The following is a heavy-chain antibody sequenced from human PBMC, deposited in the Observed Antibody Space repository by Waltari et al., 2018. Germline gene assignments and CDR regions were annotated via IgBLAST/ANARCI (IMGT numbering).Heavy chain of an antibody. CDR3: AKTLLVSLYGLDV. D-gene: IGHD1-26*01. J-gene: IGHJ6*02. V-gene: IGHV4-34*02. CDR2: VSHRGNT. Sequence: QVHLQPWGAGLLKPSATLSLTCGVYGGPLSGYYWNWIRQSPERGLEWIGEVSHRGNTTYNPSLSGRATILVDTSRSQVSLKLHSVTAADTAIYYCAKTLLVSLYGLDVWGQGTTVIVSS. CDR1: GGPLSGYY.